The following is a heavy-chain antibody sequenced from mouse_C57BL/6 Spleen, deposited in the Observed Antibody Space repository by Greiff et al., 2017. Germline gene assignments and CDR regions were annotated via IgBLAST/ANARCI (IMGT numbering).Heavy chain of an antibody. J-gene: IGHJ2*01. V-gene: IGHV6-3*01. D-gene: IGHD2-3*01. CDR3: TGGWSLYYFDY. CDR2: IRLKSDNYAT. CDR1: GFTFSNYW. Sequence: EVHLVESGGGLVQPGGSMKLSCVASGFTFSNYWMNWVRQSPEKGLEWVAQIRLKSDNYATHYAESVKGRFIISRDDSKSSVYLQMNNLRAEDTGIYYCTGGWSLYYFDYWGQGTTLTVSS.